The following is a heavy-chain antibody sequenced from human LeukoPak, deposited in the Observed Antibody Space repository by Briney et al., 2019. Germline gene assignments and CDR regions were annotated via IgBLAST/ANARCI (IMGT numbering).Heavy chain of an antibody. CDR3: ARVSSYFHLSAFDI. D-gene: IGHD2/OR15-2a*01. V-gene: IGHV1-2*02. CDR2: INPNSGGT. Sequence: ASVKVSCKASGYTFTGYYMHWVRQAPGQGLEWMGWINPNSGGTNYAQKFQGRVTMTRDTSISTAYMELSRLRSDDTAVYYCARVSSYFHLSAFDIWGQGTMVTVSS. CDR1: GYTFTGYY. J-gene: IGHJ3*02.